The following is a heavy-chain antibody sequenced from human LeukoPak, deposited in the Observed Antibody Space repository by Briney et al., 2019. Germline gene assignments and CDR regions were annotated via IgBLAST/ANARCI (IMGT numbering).Heavy chain of an antibody. Sequence: SETLSLTCTVSGGSITSNTYFWGWIRQPPGKGLEWIGSIHYSGTTHYNPSLKSRVTISVDTSKNQFSLKLSSVTAADTAVYYCARGWPSNNSGYSSSWSSYYYYGMDVWGQGTTVTVSS. CDR2: IHYSGTT. J-gene: IGHJ6*02. V-gene: IGHV4-39*01. CDR3: ARGWPSNNSGYSSSWSSYYYYGMDV. CDR1: GGSITSNTYF. D-gene: IGHD6-13*01.